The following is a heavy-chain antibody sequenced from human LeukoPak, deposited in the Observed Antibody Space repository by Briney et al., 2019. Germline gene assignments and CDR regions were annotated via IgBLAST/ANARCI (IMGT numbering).Heavy chain of an antibody. Sequence: QPGGSLRLSCAASGFTFSSYWMSWVRQAPRKGLEWVANIKQDGSEKYYVDSVKGRFTISRDNAKNSLYLQMNSLRAEDTAVYYCARVEERAYYDFWSGLGAFDIWGQGTMVTVSS. D-gene: IGHD3-3*01. CDR3: ARVEERAYYDFWSGLGAFDI. V-gene: IGHV3-7*04. CDR2: IKQDGSEK. J-gene: IGHJ3*02. CDR1: GFTFSSYW.